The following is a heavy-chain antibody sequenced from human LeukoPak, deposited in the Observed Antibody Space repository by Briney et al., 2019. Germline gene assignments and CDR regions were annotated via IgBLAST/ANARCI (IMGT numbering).Heavy chain of an antibody. CDR1: GVSISSFY. V-gene: IGHV4-4*07. Sequence: PSETLSLTCAVSGVSISSFYWSWIRQPAGKGLEWIGRIYTSGSTNYNPSLNSRVTMSLDTSKNQFSLKLTSVTAADTAVYYCTRNLYYYDSSGYQFDSWGQGTLVTVSS. J-gene: IGHJ4*02. CDR2: IYTSGST. D-gene: IGHD3-22*01. CDR3: TRNLYYYDSSGYQFDS.